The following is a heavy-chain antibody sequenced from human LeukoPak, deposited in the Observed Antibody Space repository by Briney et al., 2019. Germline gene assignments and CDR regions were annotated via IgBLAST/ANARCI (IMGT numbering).Heavy chain of an antibody. D-gene: IGHD6-19*01. Sequence: GGSLRLSCAASGFTFSSYAMSWVRQAPGKGLEWVSAISDRSTYYGDSVKGRFTVSRDNSKNTLHLQMNSLRVEDTAVYYCAKDLGTSGWYCDYWGQGTLVTVSS. J-gene: IGHJ4*02. CDR3: AKDLGTSGWYCDY. CDR2: ISDRST. V-gene: IGHV3-23*05. CDR1: GFTFSSYA.